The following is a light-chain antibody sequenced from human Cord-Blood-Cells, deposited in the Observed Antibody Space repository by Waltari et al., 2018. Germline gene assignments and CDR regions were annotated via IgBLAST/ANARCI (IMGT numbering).Light chain of an antibody. J-gene: IGKJ1*01. CDR3: QQKYSTPPWT. CDR2: AAS. V-gene: IGKV1-39*01. CDR1: QSISSY. Sequence: DIQMTQSTSSLSASVGDRVTITCRARQSISSYLNWYQQKPGKAPKLRIYAASSLQSGVPSRFSGCGYVTDFTRTISSLQPEDLATYYCQQKYSTPPWTFGQGTKVEIK.